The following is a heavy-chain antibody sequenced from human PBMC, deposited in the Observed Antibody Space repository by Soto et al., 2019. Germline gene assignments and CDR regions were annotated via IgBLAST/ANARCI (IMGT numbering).Heavy chain of an antibody. CDR2: FVVGSGNT. J-gene: IGHJ6*02. D-gene: IGHD3-9*01. CDR3: AAGDPYYDILTGYGLYYGMDV. Sequence: SVKVSCKASGFTFTSSAVQWVRQARGQRLEWIGLFVVGSGNTNYAQKFQERVTITRDMSTSTAYMELSSLRSEDTAVYYCAAGDPYYDILTGYGLYYGMDVWGQGTTVTVSS. V-gene: IGHV1-58*01. CDR1: GFTFTSSA.